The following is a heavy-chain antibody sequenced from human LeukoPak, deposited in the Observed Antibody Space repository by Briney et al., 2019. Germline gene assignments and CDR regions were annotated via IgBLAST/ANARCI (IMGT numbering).Heavy chain of an antibody. CDR2: IASDGSST. CDR3: ARGRPPGSDY. Sequence: GGSLRLSCAASGFTFSSYWMNWVRQAPGKGLVWVSRIASDGSSTTYADSVKGRFSISRDNAKNTLYLQMNSLRVEDTAVYYCARGRPPGSDYWGQGTLVTVSS. D-gene: IGHD2-15*01. V-gene: IGHV3-74*01. CDR1: GFTFSSYW. J-gene: IGHJ4*02.